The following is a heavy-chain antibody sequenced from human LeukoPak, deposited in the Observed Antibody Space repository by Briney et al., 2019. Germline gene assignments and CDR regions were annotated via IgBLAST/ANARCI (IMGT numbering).Heavy chain of an antibody. Sequence: GGSLTLSCAASGFTFSSYAMSWVRQAPGKGLEWVSTITGSGGSTYYADSVKGRFIISRDNSKNTLYLQMNSLRAEDTAVYYCAKRYATSTLSPWGQGTLVTVSS. D-gene: IGHD3-16*01. J-gene: IGHJ5*02. CDR3: AKRYATSTLSP. CDR2: ITGSGGST. V-gene: IGHV3-23*01. CDR1: GFTFSSYA.